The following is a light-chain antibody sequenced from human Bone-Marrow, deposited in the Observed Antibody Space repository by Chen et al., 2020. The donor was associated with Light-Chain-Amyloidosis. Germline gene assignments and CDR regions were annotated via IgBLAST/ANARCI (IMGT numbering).Light chain of an antibody. CDR3: QVWDISSDRPV. J-gene: IGLJ3*02. CDR1: KIGYTS. Sequence: SYVLTQPSPVSVAPGQTAKIAFGGNKIGYTSVHWYPQEPGQAPLLVVYDDSDRPAGIPERLSGANSGNTATRTSSRGESGDEADYYCQVWDISSDRPVFGGGTKLTVL. CDR2: DDS. V-gene: IGLV3-21*02.